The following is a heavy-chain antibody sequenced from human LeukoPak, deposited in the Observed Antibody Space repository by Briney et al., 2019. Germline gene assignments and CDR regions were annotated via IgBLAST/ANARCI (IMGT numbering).Heavy chain of an antibody. D-gene: IGHD1-7*01. CDR1: GDTFRSYS. J-gene: IGHJ6*04. CDR3: ATRKNGNLFSGLDV. Sequence: SVKVSCKASGDTFRSYSFNWVRQAPGQGLEWMGGIIPIFDTTYYAQKFQGRVTITADESTSTAYMELSSLRYEDTAVYYCATRKNGNLFSGLDVGGGGTTVTVSS. V-gene: IGHV1-69*13. CDR2: IIPIFDTT.